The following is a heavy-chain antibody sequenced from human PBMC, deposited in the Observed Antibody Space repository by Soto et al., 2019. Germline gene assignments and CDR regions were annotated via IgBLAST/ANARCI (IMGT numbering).Heavy chain of an antibody. Sequence: SETLSLTCTVSGGSISSGGYYWSWIRQHPGKGLEWIGYIYYSGSTYYNPSLKSRVTISVDTSKNQFSLKLSSVTAADTAVYYCARDRVVRTGPIPTYYFDYWGQGTLVTVS. D-gene: IGHD2-15*01. CDR2: IYYSGST. V-gene: IGHV4-31*03. CDR3: ARDRVVRTGPIPTYYFDY. CDR1: GGSISSGGYY. J-gene: IGHJ4*02.